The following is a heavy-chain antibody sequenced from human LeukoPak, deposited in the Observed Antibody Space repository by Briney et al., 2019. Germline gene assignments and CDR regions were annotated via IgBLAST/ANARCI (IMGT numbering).Heavy chain of an antibody. V-gene: IGHV3-48*02. Sequence: PGGSLRLSCAASGFTFSSYSMNWVRQAPGKGLEWISYIRSSDTTIYYADSVKGRFTISTDNAKNSLYLQMSSLRDEDTAVYYCARDAQWAFDFWGQGTMVTVSS. CDR1: GFTFSSYS. CDR3: ARDAQWAFDF. J-gene: IGHJ3*01. CDR2: IRSSDTTI. D-gene: IGHD6-19*01.